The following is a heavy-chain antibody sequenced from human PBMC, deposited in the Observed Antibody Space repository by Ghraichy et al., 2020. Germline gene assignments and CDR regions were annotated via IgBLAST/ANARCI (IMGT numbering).Heavy chain of an antibody. CDR1: GFIFSGSW. V-gene: IGHV3-7*01. Sequence: GGSLRLSCAASGFIFSGSWMSWVRQAPGKGLEWVANIKKDGSEKYYADSVKGRFTISRDNAKNSLYLQMNSLRAEDTAVYYCARDLGGGWYFDYWGQGALVTVSS. CDR3: ARDLGGGWYFDY. J-gene: IGHJ4*02. CDR2: IKKDGSEK. D-gene: IGHD6-19*01.